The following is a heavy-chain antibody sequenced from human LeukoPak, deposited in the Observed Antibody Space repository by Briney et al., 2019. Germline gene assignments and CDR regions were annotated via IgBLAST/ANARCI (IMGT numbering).Heavy chain of an antibody. V-gene: IGHV4-38-2*01. CDR2: IYHSGST. J-gene: IGHJ5*02. D-gene: IGHD6-13*01. Sequence: PSETLSLTCAVSGYSISSGYYWGWIRQPPGKGLEWIGSIYHSGSTYYNPSLKSRVTISVDTSKNQFSLKLSSVTAADTAVYYCASTIAARNWFDPWGQGTLVTVSS. CDR3: ASTIAARNWFDP. CDR1: GYSISSGYY.